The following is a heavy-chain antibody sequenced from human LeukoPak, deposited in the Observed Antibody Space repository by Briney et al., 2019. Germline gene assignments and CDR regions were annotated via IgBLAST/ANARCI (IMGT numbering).Heavy chain of an antibody. CDR3: ARNDYFGINNGMDV. CDR1: GGSFGDFY. Sequence: PSETLSLTCAVSGGSFGDFYWSWIRQPPGKGLEWIGEINHSGYTNYYPSLKSRVTISVDTSKNQFSLRLSSVTAADTAVYYCARNDYFGINNGMDVWGQGTTVTVS. CDR2: INHSGYT. J-gene: IGHJ6*02. V-gene: IGHV4-34*01. D-gene: IGHD2/OR15-2a*01.